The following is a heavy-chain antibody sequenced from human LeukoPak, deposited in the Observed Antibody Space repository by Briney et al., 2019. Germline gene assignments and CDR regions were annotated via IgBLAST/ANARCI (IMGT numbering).Heavy chain of an antibody. CDR3: ARNDYFGINNGMDV. CDR1: GGSFGDFY. Sequence: PSETLSLTCAVSGGSFGDFYWSWIRQPPGKGLEWIGEINHSGYTNYYPSLKSRVTISVDTSKNQFSLRLSSVTAADTAVYYCARNDYFGINNGMDVWGQGTTVTVS. CDR2: INHSGYT. J-gene: IGHJ6*02. V-gene: IGHV4-34*01. D-gene: IGHD2/OR15-2a*01.